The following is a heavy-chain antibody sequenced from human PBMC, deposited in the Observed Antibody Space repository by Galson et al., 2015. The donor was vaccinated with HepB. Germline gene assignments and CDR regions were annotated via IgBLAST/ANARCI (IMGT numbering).Heavy chain of an antibody. Sequence: SLRLSCAASGFTFSNCAMAWVRQAPGKGLEWVSAISDIGATYYADSVKGRFTISRDNSKNTVFLQMSTLRAEDTAVYYCVKDTSYALDYWGQGTLVTVSS. D-gene: IGHD3-16*01. CDR1: GFTFSNCA. CDR2: ISDIGAT. J-gene: IGHJ4*02. V-gene: IGHV3-23*01. CDR3: VKDTSYALDY.